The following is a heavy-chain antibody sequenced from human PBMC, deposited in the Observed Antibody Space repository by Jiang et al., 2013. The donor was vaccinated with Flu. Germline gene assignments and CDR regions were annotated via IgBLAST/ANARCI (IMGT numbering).Heavy chain of an antibody. J-gene: IGHJ4*02. CDR2: IYYSEST. D-gene: IGHD2-2*01. CDR3: AREMPIHTAYFDY. V-gene: IGHV4-59*01. Sequence: GSGLVKPSDTLSLTCTVSGGSITSYYWSWVRQPPGKGLEWIGYIYYSESTNYNPSLKSRVTMSVDTSKNQFSLKLTSVTAADTAVYYCAREMPIHTAYFDYWGQGALVTVSS. CDR1: GGSITSYY.